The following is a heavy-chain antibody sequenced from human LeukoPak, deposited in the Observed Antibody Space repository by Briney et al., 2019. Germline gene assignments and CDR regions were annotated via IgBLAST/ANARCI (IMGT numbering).Heavy chain of an antibody. CDR3: ARDFFHSSESRPFDY. D-gene: IGHD3-22*01. V-gene: IGHV3-21*06. CDR1: GFNFGAYT. CDR2: IFSRSESI. J-gene: IGHJ4*02. Sequence: GGSLRLSCAASGFNFGAYTINWVRQAPGKGLEWVSSIFSRSESILYADSVKARFTISRDNAKNLLYMQMDSLRVEDTAVYYCARDFFHSSESRPFDYWGQGTLVTVSS.